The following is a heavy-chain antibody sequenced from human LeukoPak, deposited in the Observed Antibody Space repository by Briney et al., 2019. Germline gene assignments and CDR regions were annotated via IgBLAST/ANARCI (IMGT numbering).Heavy chain of an antibody. J-gene: IGHJ4*02. CDR1: GFTFSVYA. Sequence: GGSLRLSCAASGFTFSVYAMTWVRQAPGKGLEWVSGISGRGGSTYYADSVKGRFTISRDNSKNTLYLQMNSLRAEDTAVYYCAKTGAVLIVYFFDSWGQGALVTVSS. CDR3: AKTGAVLIVYFFDS. V-gene: IGHV3-23*01. D-gene: IGHD2-15*01. CDR2: ISGRGGST.